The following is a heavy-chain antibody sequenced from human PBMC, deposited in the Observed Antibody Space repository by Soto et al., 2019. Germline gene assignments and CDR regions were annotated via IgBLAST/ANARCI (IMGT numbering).Heavy chain of an antibody. CDR2: MNTNNGYT. D-gene: IGHD6-13*01. CDR1: GYTFTSYD. V-gene: IGHV1-8*01. J-gene: IGHJ6*02. CDR3: AREWSAAGNFYGMDV. Sequence: ASVKVSCKTSGYTFTSYDINWVRQASGQGLEWVGWMNTNNGYTAYAPKFQGRVTVTRNTSIRTVYMELSSLRSEDTAVYYCAREWSAAGNFYGMDVWGQGTTVTVSS.